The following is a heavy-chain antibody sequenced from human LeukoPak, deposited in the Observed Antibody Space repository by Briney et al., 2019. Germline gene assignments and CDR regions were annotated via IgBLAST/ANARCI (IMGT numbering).Heavy chain of an antibody. CDR1: GGTFSSYT. CDR2: IIPIFGTA. J-gene: IGHJ4*02. CDR3: AGYLYGSGSYYNRFLSEYYFDY. V-gene: IGHV1-69*01. D-gene: IGHD3-10*01. Sequence: SVKVSCKASGGTFSSYTISWVRQAPGQGLEWMGGIIPIFGTANYAQKFQGRVTITADESTSTAYMELSSLRSEDTAVYYCAGYLYGSGSYYNRFLSEYYFDYWGQGTLVTVSS.